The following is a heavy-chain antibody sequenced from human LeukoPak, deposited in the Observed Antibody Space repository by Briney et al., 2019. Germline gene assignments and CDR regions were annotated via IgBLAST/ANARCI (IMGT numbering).Heavy chain of an antibody. CDR1: GFTFSTYE. J-gene: IGHJ4*02. V-gene: IGHV3-48*03. CDR3: ARKISGSYYEYLDY. Sequence: GGSLRLSCAASGFTFSTYEFNWVRQAPGKGLEWVSYISSSGSTIYYADSVKGRFTVSRDNPKSLLYLQMYSLRAEDTAIYYCARKISGSYYEYLDYWGQGTLVTVSS. CDR2: ISSSGSTI. D-gene: IGHD1-26*01.